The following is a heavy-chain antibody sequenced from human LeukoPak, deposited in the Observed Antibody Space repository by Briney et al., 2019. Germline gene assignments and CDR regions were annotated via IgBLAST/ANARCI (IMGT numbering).Heavy chain of an antibody. J-gene: IGHJ5*01. CDR2: ISYDGSNK. Sequence: GGSLRLSCAASGFTFSSYWMNWARQAPGKGLEWVAVISYDGSNKYYADSVKGRFTISRDNSKNTLYLQMNSLRAEDTAVYYCAKDTLRYFDWFDYWGQGTLVTVSS. V-gene: IGHV3-30*18. D-gene: IGHD3-9*01. CDR3: AKDTLRYFDWFDY. CDR1: GFTFSSYW.